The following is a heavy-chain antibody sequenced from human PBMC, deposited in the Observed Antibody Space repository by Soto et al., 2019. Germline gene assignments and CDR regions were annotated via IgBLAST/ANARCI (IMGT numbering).Heavy chain of an antibody. CDR2: IYPSDFEA. D-gene: IGHD1-26*01. J-gene: IGHJ3*02. Sequence: GESLKISCKASGYTFTNNWIGWVRQMPGKGLEWMGIIYPSDFEARYSPSFQGQVTFSADRSITTAYLHWSSLTASDTAMYYCARLISGSYGDAFDIWAQGSMVTGSS. CDR3: ARLISGSYGDAFDI. CDR1: GYTFTNNW. V-gene: IGHV5-51*01.